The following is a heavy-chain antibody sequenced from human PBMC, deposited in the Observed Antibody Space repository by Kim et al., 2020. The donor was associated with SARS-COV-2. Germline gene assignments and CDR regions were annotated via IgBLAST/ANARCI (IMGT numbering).Heavy chain of an antibody. Sequence: SETLSLTCTVSGASIGNSKYYWAWVRQSPGKGLQWLGSVYYSGKTYYNPSLNRRLSISLDKPANQFSMRLSYVTASDAAVYFCVRHFLGEAFNNYFDPWG. CDR3: VRHFLGEAFNNYFDP. D-gene: IGHD3-3*01. J-gene: IGHJ5*02. V-gene: IGHV4-39*01. CDR2: VYYSGKT. CDR1: GASIGNSKYY.